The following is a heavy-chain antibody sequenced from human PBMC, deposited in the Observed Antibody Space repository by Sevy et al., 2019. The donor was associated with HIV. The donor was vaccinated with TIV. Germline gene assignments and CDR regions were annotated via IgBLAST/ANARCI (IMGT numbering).Heavy chain of an antibody. Sequence: GGSLRLSCAASGFTFSHYWMTWVRQAPGKGPEWVANIKGDGSEKYYVDSVRGRFTISRDNAKNSLYLQMNSLRGEDTALYYCAREPYILTGYYYWGQGTLVTVSS. CDR1: GFTFSHYW. CDR2: IKGDGSEK. D-gene: IGHD3-9*01. V-gene: IGHV3-7*03. CDR3: AREPYILTGYYY. J-gene: IGHJ4*02.